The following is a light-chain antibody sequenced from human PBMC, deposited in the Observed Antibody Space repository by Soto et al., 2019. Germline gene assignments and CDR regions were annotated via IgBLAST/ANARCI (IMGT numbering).Light chain of an antibody. Sequence: DIQMTQSPSSVSASVGDRVTITCRASQGITSWLAWYQQKPGRAPKLLIYAASSLQSGGPSRFSGSGSGRDFTLTISSLQAEDFATYFCQQTSSFPLTFGGGTKVEIK. V-gene: IGKV1-12*01. J-gene: IGKJ4*01. CDR3: QQTSSFPLT. CDR2: AAS. CDR1: QGITSW.